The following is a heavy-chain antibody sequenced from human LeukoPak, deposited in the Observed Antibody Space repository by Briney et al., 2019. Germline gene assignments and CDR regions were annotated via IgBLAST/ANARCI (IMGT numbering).Heavy chain of an antibody. V-gene: IGHV4-34*01. CDR2: INLRGST. CDR1: GGSLSGYY. CDR3: ARGSCSRTSCYRHGRDV. J-gene: IGHJ6*02. D-gene: IGHD2-2*01. Sequence: SETLSLTCAVYGGSLSGYYWSWIRQPPGKGLGWIGEINLRGSTIYNPALKSRGTISVDTSKNQFSLKLSSVTAADTGFYYWARGSCSRTSCYRHGRDVWGQGTTVTVSS.